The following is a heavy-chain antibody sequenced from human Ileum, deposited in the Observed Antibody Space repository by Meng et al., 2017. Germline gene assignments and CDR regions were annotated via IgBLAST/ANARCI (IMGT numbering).Heavy chain of an antibody. CDR2: IYSNGNT. J-gene: IGHJ4*02. CDR3: ARAPKYCTNAVCSRPLDS. V-gene: IGHV4-30-4*01. CDR1: GGSISSGDYY. Sequence: QVQLQESGPRLVKPSQTLSLTCTFSGGSISSGDYYWSWVRQSPGKGPEWIGYIYSNGNTSSNPSLRGRLMISIDTSKNQFSLKLSSVTAADTAVYYCARAPKYCTNAVCSRPLDSWGQGTLVTVSS. D-gene: IGHD2-8*01.